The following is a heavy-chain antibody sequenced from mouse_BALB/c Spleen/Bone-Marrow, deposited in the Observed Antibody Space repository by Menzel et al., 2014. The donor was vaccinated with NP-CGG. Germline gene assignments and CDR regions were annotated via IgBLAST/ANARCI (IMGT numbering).Heavy chain of an antibody. CDR1: GYTFTSYW. CDR3: ARTYFDY. Sequence: VKLQESGAELVKPGASVKLSCKASGYTFTSYWMHWVKQRPGQGLEWIGEINPSYGRTNYNEKFKSKATLTVDKSSSTAYMQLSSLTSEDSAVYYCARTYFDYWGQGTTLTVSS. CDR2: INPSYGRT. J-gene: IGHJ2*01. V-gene: IGHV1S81*02.